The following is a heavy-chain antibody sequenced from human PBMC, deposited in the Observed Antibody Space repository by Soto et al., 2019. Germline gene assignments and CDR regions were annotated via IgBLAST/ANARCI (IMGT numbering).Heavy chain of an antibody. CDR1: GYTFTDYD. V-gene: IGHV1-8*02. Sequence: QVQLMQSGAEVRKPGASVKVSCKASGYTFTDYDINWVRQATGQGLEWMGWMTPNSGNTGYAQKFQGRVTMTRDTSRSTAYMELSSLTSEYTAVYYCARNRYGTGSFDLWGQGTLVTVSS. CDR2: MTPNSGNT. CDR3: ARNRYGTGSFDL. D-gene: IGHD3-10*01. J-gene: IGHJ4*02.